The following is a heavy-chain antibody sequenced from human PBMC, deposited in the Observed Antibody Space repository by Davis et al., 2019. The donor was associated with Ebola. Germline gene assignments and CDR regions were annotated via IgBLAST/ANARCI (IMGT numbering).Heavy chain of an antibody. D-gene: IGHD6-13*01. V-gene: IGHV1-2*02. CDR3: ARRAYSTPDYFDY. Sequence: ASVKVSCKASGYTFTGYYMHWVRQAPGQGLEWMGWINPNSGGTNYVQKFQGRVTMTRDTSISTAYMELSRLRSDDTAVYYCARRAYSTPDYFDYWGQGTLVTVSS. CDR1: GYTFTGYY. J-gene: IGHJ4*02. CDR2: INPNSGGT.